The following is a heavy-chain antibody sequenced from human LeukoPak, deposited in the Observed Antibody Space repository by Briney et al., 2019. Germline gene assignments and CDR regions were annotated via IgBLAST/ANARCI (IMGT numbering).Heavy chain of an antibody. Sequence: SLRLSCAASVFTFDDYAMHWVRQAPGKGLEWVSGISWNSGSIGYADSVKGRFTISRDNAKNSLYLQMNSLTSEDTAVYYCAKDGTASKPSGLDHWGQGILVTVSS. CDR1: VFTFDDYA. CDR3: AKDGTASKPSGLDH. D-gene: IGHD1/OR15-1a*01. V-gene: IGHV3-9*01. CDR2: ISWNSGSI. J-gene: IGHJ4*02.